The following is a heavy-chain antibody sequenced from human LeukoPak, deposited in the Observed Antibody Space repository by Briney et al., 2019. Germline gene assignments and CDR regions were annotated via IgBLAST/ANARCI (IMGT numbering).Heavy chain of an antibody. CDR1: GFTFSSYG. J-gene: IGHJ4*02. V-gene: IGHV3-7*01. Sequence: GGSLRLSCAASGFTFSSYGMHWVRQAPGKGLEWVASIKKDGSEKYYVGSVKGRFTISRDNAKNSLYLQMNSLRAEDTAVYYCARDYRWLQLDYWGQGTLVTVSS. D-gene: IGHD5-12*01. CDR2: IKKDGSEK. CDR3: ARDYRWLQLDY.